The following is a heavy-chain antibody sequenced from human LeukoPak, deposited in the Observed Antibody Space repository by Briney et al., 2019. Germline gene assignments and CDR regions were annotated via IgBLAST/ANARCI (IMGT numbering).Heavy chain of an antibody. CDR3: ARDRLLRYFDWLPLDYYYGMDV. Sequence: GRSLRLSCAASGFTFSSYGMHWVRQAPGKGLEWVAVIWYNGSNKYYADSVKGRFTISRDNSKNTLYLQMNSLRAEDTAVYYCARDRLLRYFDWLPLDYYYGMDVWGQGTTVTVSS. D-gene: IGHD3-9*01. V-gene: IGHV3-33*01. CDR2: IWYNGSNK. CDR1: GFTFSSYG. J-gene: IGHJ6*02.